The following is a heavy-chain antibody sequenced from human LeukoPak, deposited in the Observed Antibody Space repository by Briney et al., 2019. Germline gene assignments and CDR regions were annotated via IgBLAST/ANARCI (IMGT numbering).Heavy chain of an antibody. J-gene: IGHJ5*02. Sequence: GGSLRLSCVASGFTFSSYWMTWVRQAPGKGLEWVANIKTDGSLTYYVDSVKGRFTISRDNSKNTLYLQMNSLRAEDTAVYYCAKDPYSSGPYNWFDPWGQGTLVTVSS. D-gene: IGHD6-19*01. CDR2: IKTDGSLT. V-gene: IGHV3-7*03. CDR1: GFTFSSYW. CDR3: AKDPYSSGPYNWFDP.